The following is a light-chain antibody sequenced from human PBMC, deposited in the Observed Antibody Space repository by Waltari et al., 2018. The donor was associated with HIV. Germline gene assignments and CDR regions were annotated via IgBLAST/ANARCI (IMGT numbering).Light chain of an antibody. CDR2: GKH. Sequence: SDELTQYPDVSVDLAQTVKITCQGDSTTTNLANWYQQKPGQAPVLVTYGKHNRPSGIPDRFAASSSGNTAYLTISATQAEDEATYFCSSRDISGDERVFGPGTWVAV. CDR3: SSRDISGDERV. CDR1: STTTNL. J-gene: IGLJ1*01. V-gene: IGLV3-19*01.